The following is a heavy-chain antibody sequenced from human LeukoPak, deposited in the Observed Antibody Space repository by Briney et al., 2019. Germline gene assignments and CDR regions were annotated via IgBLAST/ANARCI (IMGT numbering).Heavy chain of an antibody. V-gene: IGHV3-23*01. D-gene: IGHD3-16*01. CDR1: GFRFSDFT. Sequence: PGGSLRLSCAASGFRFSDFTMTWVRQAPGKGPEWVSAIGGRGGSPYYADSVGGRFTISRDNSKDMVYLQMNSLKVEDTATYYCGKEGGAWGQGTKVTVSS. CDR3: GKEGGA. CDR2: IGGRGGSP. J-gene: IGHJ5*02.